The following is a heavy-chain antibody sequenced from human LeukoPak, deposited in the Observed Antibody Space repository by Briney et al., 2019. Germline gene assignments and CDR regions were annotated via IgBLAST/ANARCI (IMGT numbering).Heavy chain of an antibody. Sequence: PSETLSLTCTVSGGSISSSNYYWGWIRQPPGKGLEWIGSIYYSGSTYYNPSLKSRVTISVDTSKNQFSLKLSSVTAADTAVYYCARPKYNWNYHDAFDIRGQGTMVIVSS. V-gene: IGHV4-39*01. CDR1: GGSISSSNYY. D-gene: IGHD1-7*01. CDR2: IYYSGST. J-gene: IGHJ3*02. CDR3: ARPKYNWNYHDAFDI.